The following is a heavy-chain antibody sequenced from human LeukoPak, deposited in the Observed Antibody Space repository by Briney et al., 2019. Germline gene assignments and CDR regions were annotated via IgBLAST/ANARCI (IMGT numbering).Heavy chain of an antibody. CDR3: AELGITMIGGV. J-gene: IGHJ6*04. V-gene: IGHV3-30*18. D-gene: IGHD3-10*02. CDR2: ISYGGSNK. Sequence: GGSLRLSCAASGFTFSTYGMHWVRQAPGKGLGWVAVISYGGSNKYYADSVKGRFTISRDNSKNSLYLQMNGLRAEDTAVYYCAELGITMIGGVWGKGTTVTISS. CDR1: GFTFSTYG.